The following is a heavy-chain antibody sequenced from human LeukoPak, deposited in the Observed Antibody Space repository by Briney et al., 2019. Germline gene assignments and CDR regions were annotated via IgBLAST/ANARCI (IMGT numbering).Heavy chain of an antibody. D-gene: IGHD5-18*01. Sequence: GGSLRLSCAASGFTFSSYDMHWVRQAPGKGLEWAAVISYDGSNKYYAGSVKGRFTISRDNSKNTLYLQMNSLRAEDTAVYYCAKGSADTAYSNWFDPWGQGTLVTVSS. CDR3: AKGSADTAYSNWFDP. V-gene: IGHV3-30*18. CDR2: ISYDGSNK. CDR1: GFTFSSYD. J-gene: IGHJ5*02.